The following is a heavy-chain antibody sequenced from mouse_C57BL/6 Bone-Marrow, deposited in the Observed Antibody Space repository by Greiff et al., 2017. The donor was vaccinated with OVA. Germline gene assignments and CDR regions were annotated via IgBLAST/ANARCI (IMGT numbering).Heavy chain of an antibody. J-gene: IGHJ4*01. Sequence: QVQLQQSGAELARPGASVKMSCKASGYTFTSYTMHWVKQRPGQGLEWIGYINPSNGYTKYNQKFKDKATLTADKSSSTAYMQLSSLTSEDSAVYYCARKYYSNWKAMDYWGQGTSVTVSS. CDR2: INPSNGYT. CDR3: ARKYYSNWKAMDY. D-gene: IGHD2-5*01. V-gene: IGHV1-4*01. CDR1: GYTFTSYT.